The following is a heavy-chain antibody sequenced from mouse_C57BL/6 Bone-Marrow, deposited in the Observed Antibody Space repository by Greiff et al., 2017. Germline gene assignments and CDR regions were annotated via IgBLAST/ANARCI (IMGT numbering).Heavy chain of an antibody. CDR2: IFPGDSDP. J-gene: IGHJ3*01. V-gene: IGHV1-80*01. Sequence: QVQLKESGAELVKPGASVKISCKASGYAFSSYWMNWVKQRPGKGLEWIGQIFPGDSDPNYNGKFKGKATLTADKSSSTAYMQLSSLTSEDFAVYFCARGAYWGQGTLVTVSA. CDR3: ARGAY. CDR1: GYAFSSYW.